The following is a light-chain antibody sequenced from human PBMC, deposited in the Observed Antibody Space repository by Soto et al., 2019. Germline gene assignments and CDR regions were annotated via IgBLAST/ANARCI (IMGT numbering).Light chain of an antibody. V-gene: IGLV2-14*01. Sequence: QSALTQPASVSGSPGQSITISCTGTSSDVGGYDYVSWYQQHPGKAPNLLIYDVTNRPSGVSNRFSGSKSGNTASLTISGLQAEDEADYYCSSYTSSSTLLVVFGGGTQLTVL. CDR1: SSDVGGYDY. J-gene: IGLJ2*01. CDR2: DVT. CDR3: SSYTSSSTLLVV.